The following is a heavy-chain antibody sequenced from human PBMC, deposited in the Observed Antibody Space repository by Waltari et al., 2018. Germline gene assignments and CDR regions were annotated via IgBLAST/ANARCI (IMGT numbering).Heavy chain of an antibody. V-gene: IGHV3-30-3*01. CDR1: GFTSTTFA. J-gene: IGHJ4*02. D-gene: IGHD2-15*01. CDR2: ISFDGAKI. Sequence: QVQLVASGGAVVQPGRSLVLSLAASGFTSTTFALPLVRQAPGNGLEWVSLISFDGAKIYKTDSVRGRFTISRDNSKNTLYLQMESLKPEDTGVYYCARGGNVVVILAATLDYWGQGALVTVSS. CDR3: ARGGNVVVILAATLDY.